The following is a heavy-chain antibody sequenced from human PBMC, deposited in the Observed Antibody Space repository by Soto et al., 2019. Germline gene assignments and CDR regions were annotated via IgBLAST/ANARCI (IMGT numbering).Heavy chain of an antibody. CDR3: ATTLAAAGYS. V-gene: IGHV3-74*01. CDR2: INSDGSST. J-gene: IGHJ4*02. Sequence: VESLRLSCGACGFTFSSYWMHWVRQAPGKGLVWVSRINSDGSSTNYAYSVKGRSTISRDNAIKTMYLQMNGLRVEDTAVYYCATTLAAAGYSWGQGT. CDR1: GFTFSSYW. D-gene: IGHD6-13*01.